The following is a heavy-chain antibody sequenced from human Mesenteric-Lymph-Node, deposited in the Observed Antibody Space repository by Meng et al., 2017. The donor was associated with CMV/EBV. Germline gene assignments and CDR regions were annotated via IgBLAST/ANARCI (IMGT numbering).Heavy chain of an antibody. J-gene: IGHJ3*02. D-gene: IGHD3-3*01. CDR2: IRSKAYGGTT. V-gene: IGHV3-49*04. Sequence: GESLKISCAASGFTFGDYAMSWVRQAPGKGLEWVGFIRSKAYGGTTEYAASVKGRFTISRDDSKSIAYLQMNSLKTEDTAVYYCSRTYDFWRGDAFDIWGQGTMVTVSS. CDR1: GFTFGDYA. CDR3: SRTYDFWRGDAFDI.